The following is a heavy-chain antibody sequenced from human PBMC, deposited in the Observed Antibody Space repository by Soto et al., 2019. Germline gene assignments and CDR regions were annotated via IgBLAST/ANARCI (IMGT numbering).Heavy chain of an antibody. CDR1: GFTFSSYG. J-gene: IGHJ4*02. CDR2: IWYDGSNK. CDR3: ARDGAPITMIVEGVDY. Sequence: SGGSLRLSCAASGFTFSSYGMHWVRQAPGKGLEWVAVIWYDGSNKYYADSVKGRFTISRDNSKNTLYLQMNSLRAEDTAVYYCARDGAPITMIVEGVDYWGQGTLVTVSS. D-gene: IGHD3-22*01. V-gene: IGHV3-33*01.